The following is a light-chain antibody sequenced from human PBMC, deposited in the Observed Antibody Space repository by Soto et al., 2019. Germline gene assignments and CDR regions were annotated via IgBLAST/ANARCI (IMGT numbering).Light chain of an antibody. CDR1: SSDVGGYNY. CDR2: GVN. J-gene: IGLJ2*01. V-gene: IGLV2-14*01. Sequence: QSALTQPASVSGSLGQSITISCTGTSSDVGGYNYVSWFQQNPGKAPKLLIYGVNNRPSGVSNRFSGSKSGNTASLTISGRLAEDEAAYYCSLSAGTISAVFGGGTKLTVL. CDR3: SLSAGTISAV.